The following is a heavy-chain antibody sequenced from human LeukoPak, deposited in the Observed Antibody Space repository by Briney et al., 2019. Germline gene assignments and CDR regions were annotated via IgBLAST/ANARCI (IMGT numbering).Heavy chain of an antibody. CDR3: ARDLSRYFDWLLSSRYYYCMDV. V-gene: IGHV1-18*01. Sequence: VASVKVSCKTSGYSENFYGITWVRQVAGQGLEWMGWISAYNGNTNYAQKLQGRVTMTTDTSTSTAYMELRSLRSDDTAVYYCARDLSRYFDWLLSSRYYYCMDVWGKGTTVTVSS. CDR2: ISAYNGNT. J-gene: IGHJ6*03. CDR1: GYSENFYG. D-gene: IGHD3-9*01.